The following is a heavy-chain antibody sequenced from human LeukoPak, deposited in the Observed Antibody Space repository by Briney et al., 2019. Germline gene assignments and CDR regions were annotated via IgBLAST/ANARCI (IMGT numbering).Heavy chain of an antibody. CDR3: ARAPLRDYYYYYYMDV. V-gene: IGHV1-46*01. J-gene: IGHJ6*03. D-gene: IGHD3-16*01. Sequence: RASVKVSCKASGYTFTSYYMHWVRQAPGQGLEWMGIINPSGGSTSYAQKFQGRVTMTRDMSTSTVYMELSSLRSEDTAVYYCARAPLRDYYYYYYMDVWGKGTTVTVSS. CDR1: GYTFTSYY. CDR2: INPSGGST.